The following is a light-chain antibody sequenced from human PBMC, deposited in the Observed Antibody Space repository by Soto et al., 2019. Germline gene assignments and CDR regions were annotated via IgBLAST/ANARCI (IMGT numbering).Light chain of an antibody. V-gene: IGKV1-8*01. CDR1: QGISSY. CDR3: QQYYSYPRT. Sequence: AIRMTPSPSTLSASAGDRVPITCRAGQGISSYLAWYQQKPGKAPKLLIYAASTLQSGVPSRFSGSGSGTDFTLTISCLQSEDFETYYCQQYYSYPRTFGQGTKVDIK. CDR2: AAS. J-gene: IGKJ1*01.